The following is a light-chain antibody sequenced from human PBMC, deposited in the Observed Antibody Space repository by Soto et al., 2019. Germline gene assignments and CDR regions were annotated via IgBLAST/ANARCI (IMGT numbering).Light chain of an antibody. Sequence: QSVLTQPRSVSGSPGQSVTISCTGTSSDVGGYNYVSWYQQHPGKAPKLMIYDVSKRPSGVPDRFSGSKSGNTASLTISGLQAEDEADYYCCLYAGSHTFVVFGGGTKVTVL. CDR3: CLYAGSHTFVV. CDR1: SSDVGGYNY. J-gene: IGLJ2*01. V-gene: IGLV2-11*01. CDR2: DVS.